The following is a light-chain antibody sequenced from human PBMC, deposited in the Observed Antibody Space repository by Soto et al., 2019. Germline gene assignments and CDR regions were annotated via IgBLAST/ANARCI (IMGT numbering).Light chain of an antibody. CDR1: INDVGADKY. CDR3: SSVTTSSTWM. CDR2: DVS. J-gene: IGLJ3*02. V-gene: IGLV2-14*03. Sequence: QSVLTQPASVSGSPGQSITISCTGTINDVGADKYVSWYQQHPGKVPQLMIYDVSIRPSGVSNRFSGSKSGNTASLTISGLQAEDEADYYCSSVTTSSTWMFGGGTQLTVL.